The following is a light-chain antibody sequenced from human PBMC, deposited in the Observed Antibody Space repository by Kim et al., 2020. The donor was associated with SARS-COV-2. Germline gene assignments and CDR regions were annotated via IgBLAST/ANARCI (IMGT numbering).Light chain of an antibody. CDR2: DAS. Sequence: DIQMTQSPSTLSASVGDRVTITCRASQSISSWLAWYQQKPGKAPKLLIYDASSLESGVPSRVSGSGSGTEFTLTISSLQPDDFATYYCQQYNSYWTLGQGTKVDIK. CDR1: QSISSW. V-gene: IGKV1-5*01. J-gene: IGKJ1*01. CDR3: QQYNSYWT.